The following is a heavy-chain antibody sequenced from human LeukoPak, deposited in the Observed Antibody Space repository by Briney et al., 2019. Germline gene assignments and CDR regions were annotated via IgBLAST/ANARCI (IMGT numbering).Heavy chain of an antibody. CDR1: GFTFSSYS. D-gene: IGHD5-18*01. Sequence: PGGSLRLSCAAPGFTFSSYSMNWVRQAPGKGLEWVSSISSSSSYIYYADSVKGRFTISRDNAKNSLYLQMNSLRAEDTAVYYCARGSGYSYGYFQHWGQGTLVTVSS. CDR2: ISSSSSYI. CDR3: ARGSGYSYGYFQH. V-gene: IGHV3-21*01. J-gene: IGHJ1*01.